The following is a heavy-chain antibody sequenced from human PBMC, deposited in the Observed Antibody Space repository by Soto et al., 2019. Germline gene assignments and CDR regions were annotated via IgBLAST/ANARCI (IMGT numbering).Heavy chain of an antibody. V-gene: IGHV1-69*13. Sequence: RASVKVSCKASGGTFSSYAISWVRQAPGQGLEWMGGIIPIFGTANYAQKFQGRVTITADESTSTAYMELSSLRSEDTAVYYCARDGPYSSGWCRYFQHWGQGTLVTVSS. CDR3: ARDGPYSSGWCRYFQH. CDR2: IIPIFGTA. D-gene: IGHD6-19*01. CDR1: GGTFSSYA. J-gene: IGHJ1*01.